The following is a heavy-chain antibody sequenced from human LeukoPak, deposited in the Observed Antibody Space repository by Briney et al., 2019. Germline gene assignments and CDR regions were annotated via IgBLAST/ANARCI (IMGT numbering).Heavy chain of an antibody. CDR1: GFTFSGYE. D-gene: IGHD6-13*01. Sequence: GGSLRLSCAASGFTFSGYEMNWVRQAPGKGLEWVSYISSSGSTIYYADSVKGRFTISRDNAKNSLYLQMNSLRAEDTAVYYCARIAAAGFDCWGQGTLVTVSS. CDR2: ISSSGSTI. J-gene: IGHJ5*01. V-gene: IGHV3-48*03. CDR3: ARIAAAGFDC.